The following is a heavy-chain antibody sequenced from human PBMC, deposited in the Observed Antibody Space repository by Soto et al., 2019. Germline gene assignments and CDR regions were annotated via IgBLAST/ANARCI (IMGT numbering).Heavy chain of an antibody. V-gene: IGHV4-59*01. CDR2: IYYSGST. J-gene: IGHJ4*02. CDR1: GGSISSYY. CDR3: ARAHDYGGFFDY. Sequence: SETLSLTCTVSGGSISSYYWSWIRQPPGKGLEWIGYIYYSGSTNYNPSLKSRVTISVDTSKNQFSLKLSSVTAADTAVYYCARAHDYGGFFDYWGQGTLVTVSS. D-gene: IGHD4-17*01.